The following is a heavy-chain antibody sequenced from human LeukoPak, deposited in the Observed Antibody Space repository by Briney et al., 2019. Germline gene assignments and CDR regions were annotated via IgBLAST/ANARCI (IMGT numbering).Heavy chain of an antibody. CDR3: AKDLTGTTSPSTFDY. CDR2: INPSAGST. D-gene: IGHD1-7*01. Sequence: ASVKVSCKASGYTFTSYYMHWVRQAPGQGLEWMGVINPSAGSTNYAQKFQGRVTMTRDTSTSTVYVELSSLRSEDTAVYYCAKDLTGTTSPSTFDYWGQGTLVTVSS. CDR1: GYTFTSYY. V-gene: IGHV1-46*01. J-gene: IGHJ4*02.